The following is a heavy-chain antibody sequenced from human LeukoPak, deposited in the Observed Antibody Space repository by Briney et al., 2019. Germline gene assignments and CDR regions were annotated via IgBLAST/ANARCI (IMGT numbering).Heavy chain of an antibody. D-gene: IGHD3-3*01. CDR2: INPSGGST. Sequence: ASVKVSCKASGYTFTSYYMHWVRQAPGQGLEWMGIINPSGGSTSYAQKFQGRVTMTRDTSTSTVYMELSSLRSEDTAVYYCARDRGFLPTILYGMDVWGQGPPVTVSS. V-gene: IGHV1-46*01. CDR1: GYTFTSYY. J-gene: IGHJ6*02. CDR3: ARDRGFLPTILYGMDV.